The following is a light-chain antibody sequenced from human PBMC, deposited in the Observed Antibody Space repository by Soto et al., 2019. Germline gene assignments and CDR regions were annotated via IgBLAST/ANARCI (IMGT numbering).Light chain of an antibody. J-gene: IGKJ1*01. V-gene: IGKV1-5*03. Sequence: DIQMTQSPSTLSASVGDRVTITCRASQSIKSWLAWYQQKPGKAPKLLIYEASSLESGVPSRFGGSGSGTEFTLTISSLQPDDFATYYCQQYNTYSWTFGHGTRVEVK. CDR1: QSIKSW. CDR3: QQYNTYSWT. CDR2: EAS.